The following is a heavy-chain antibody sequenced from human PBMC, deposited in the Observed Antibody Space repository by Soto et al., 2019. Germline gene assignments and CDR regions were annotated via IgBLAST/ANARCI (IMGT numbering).Heavy chain of an antibody. D-gene: IGHD6-25*01. CDR2: VDPRDGST. J-gene: IGHJ4*02. Sequence: QVQLVQSGAEMKRPGASVILSCKASGYIFTTYSIHWVRQTAGQGLEWMANVDPRDGSTGYAQKFRGRVSMAWDTSTGTVSMEVSSLTSDATATYYCARVRSSGREFDYWGQGTQVTVSS. V-gene: IGHV1-46*01. CDR1: GYIFTTYS. CDR3: ARVRSSGREFDY.